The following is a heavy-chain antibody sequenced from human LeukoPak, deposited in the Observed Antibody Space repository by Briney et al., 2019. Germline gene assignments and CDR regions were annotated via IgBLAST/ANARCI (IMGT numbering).Heavy chain of an antibody. CDR1: GASISSYF. Sequence: SETLSLTCTVSGASISSYFWTRIRQPPGKGLEWIGYIYYSGSANYNPSLKSRVTISVDTSKNQFSLKLSSVTAADTAVYYCAKDRGIRSFDYWGQGTLVTVSS. CDR3: AKDRGIRSFDY. V-gene: IGHV4-59*01. J-gene: IGHJ4*02. CDR2: IYYSGSA. D-gene: IGHD3-16*01.